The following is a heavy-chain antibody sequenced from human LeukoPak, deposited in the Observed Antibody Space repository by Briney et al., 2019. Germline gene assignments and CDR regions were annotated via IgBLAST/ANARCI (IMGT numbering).Heavy chain of an antibody. J-gene: IGHJ5*02. V-gene: IGHV1-2*02. CDR1: GYTFTGYY. D-gene: IGHD6-19*01. CDR2: INPNSGGT. CDR3: ARSGYSPDSIAVAGHWFDP. Sequence: ASVKVSCKASGYTFTGYYMHWVRQAPGQGLEWMGWINPNSGGTNYAQKFQGRVTMTRDTSISTAYMELSRLRSDDTAVYYCARSGYSPDSIAVAGHWFDPWGQGTLVTVSS.